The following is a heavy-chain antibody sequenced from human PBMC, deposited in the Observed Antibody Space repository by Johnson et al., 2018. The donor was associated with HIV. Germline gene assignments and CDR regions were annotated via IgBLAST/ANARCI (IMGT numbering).Heavy chain of an antibody. CDR3: TTEWWSYAFDI. CDR2: ISWNSGSI. Sequence: EVQLVESGGGVVQPGRSLRLSCAASGFTFSSYGMHWVRQAPGKGLEWVSGISWNSGSIGYADSVKGRFTISRDKAKNSLYLQMNSLRAEDTALYYCTTEWWSYAFDIWGQGTMVTVSS. CDR1: GFTFSSYG. J-gene: IGHJ3*02. D-gene: IGHD2-15*01. V-gene: IGHV3-9*01.